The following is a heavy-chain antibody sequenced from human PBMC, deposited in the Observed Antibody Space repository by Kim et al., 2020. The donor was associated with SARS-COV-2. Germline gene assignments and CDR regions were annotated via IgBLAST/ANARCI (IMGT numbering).Heavy chain of an antibody. CDR1: GYTFTSYD. J-gene: IGHJ4*02. Sequence: ASVKVSCKASGYTFTSYDINWVRQATGQGLEWMGWMNPNSGNTGYAQKFQGRVTMTRNTSISTAYMELSSLRSEDTAVYYCAIRPTRYCSSTSCSPANEVWGQGTLVTVSS. CDR3: AIRPTRYCSSTSCSPANEV. CDR2: MNPNSGNT. D-gene: IGHD2-2*01. V-gene: IGHV1-8*01.